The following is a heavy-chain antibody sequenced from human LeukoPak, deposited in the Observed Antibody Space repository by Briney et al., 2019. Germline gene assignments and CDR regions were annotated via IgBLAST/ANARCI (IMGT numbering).Heavy chain of an antibody. V-gene: IGHV4-59*04. CDR2: IYYSGST. CDR1: DGSISSYY. CDR3: ATRLGYSSGWYKVYYFDY. Sequence: PSETLSLTCTVSDGSISSYYWSWIRQSPGKGLEWIGYIYYSGSTYYNPSLKSRVTISVDTSKNQFSLKLSPVTAADTAVYYCATRLGYSSGWYKVYYFDYWGQGTLVTVSS. J-gene: IGHJ4*02. D-gene: IGHD6-19*01.